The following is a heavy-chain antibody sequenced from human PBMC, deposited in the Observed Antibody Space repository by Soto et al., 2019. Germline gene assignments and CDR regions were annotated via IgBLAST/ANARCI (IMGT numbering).Heavy chain of an antibody. V-gene: IGHV4-61*08. CDR3: ARHDYADRTFDL. CDR1: GGSVGSGAYY. Sequence: SETLSLTCIVSGGSVGSGAYYWSWIRQPPGSALEWIGYILYRGDTNYNSSLKSRGTISVDRSRNRFSLKLTSVTAADTAFYYCARHDYADRTFDLWGQGTKVTVSS. D-gene: IGHD5-12*01. CDR2: ILYRGDT. J-gene: IGHJ3*01.